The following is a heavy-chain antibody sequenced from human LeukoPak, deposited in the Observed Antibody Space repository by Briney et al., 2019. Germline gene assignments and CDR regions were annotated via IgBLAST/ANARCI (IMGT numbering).Heavy chain of an antibody. V-gene: IGHV4-34*01. CDR3: ASRLPRITIFGVAKYFDI. Sequence: SETLSLTCAVYGGSFSGYYWSWIRQPPGKGLEWLGEINHSGSTNYNPSLKSRVTISVDTSKNQFSLKLSSVTAADTAVYYCASRLPRITIFGVAKYFDIWGQGTMVTVSS. CDR1: GGSFSGYY. CDR2: INHSGST. D-gene: IGHD3-3*01. J-gene: IGHJ3*02.